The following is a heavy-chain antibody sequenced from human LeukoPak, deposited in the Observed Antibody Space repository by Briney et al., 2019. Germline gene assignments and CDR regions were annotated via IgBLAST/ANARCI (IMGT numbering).Heavy chain of an antibody. CDR3: ARSGIAAAGPGYFQH. CDR2: IYYSGST. Sequence: SETLSLTCTVSGGSISSYYWSWLRQPPGKGLEWIGYIYYSGSTNYNPSLKSRVTISVDTSKNQFSLKLSSVTAADTAVYYCARSGIAAAGPGYFQHWGQGTLVTVSS. CDR1: GGSISSYY. V-gene: IGHV4-59*01. J-gene: IGHJ1*01. D-gene: IGHD6-13*01.